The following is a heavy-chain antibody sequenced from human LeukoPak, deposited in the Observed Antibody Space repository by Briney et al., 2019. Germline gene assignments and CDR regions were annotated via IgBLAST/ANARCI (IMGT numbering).Heavy chain of an antibody. CDR1: GFAFSSYS. Sequence: GSLRLSCAASGFAFSSYSMNWVRQAPGKGLEWIGYIYYSGSTNCNPSLKSRVTISVDTSKNQYSLKLSSVTAADTAVYYCARVRGSSWYYLFDYWGQGTLVTVSS. V-gene: IGHV4-59*01. CDR3: ARVRGSSWYYLFDY. D-gene: IGHD6-13*01. CDR2: IYYSGST. J-gene: IGHJ4*02.